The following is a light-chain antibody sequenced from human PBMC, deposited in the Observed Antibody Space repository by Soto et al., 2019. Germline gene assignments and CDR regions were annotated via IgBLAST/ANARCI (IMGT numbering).Light chain of an antibody. V-gene: IGKV3-15*01. J-gene: IGKJ1*01. CDR2: GAS. CDR1: QSVSSN. Sequence: ELVMTQSPATLSVSPGERATLSCRASQSVSSNLAWYQQKPGQAPRLLIYGASTRATGIPARFSGSGSGTEFTLTISSLQSEDFAVYYCQQYNNWPPLTLGQGTKVDIK. CDR3: QQYNNWPPLT.